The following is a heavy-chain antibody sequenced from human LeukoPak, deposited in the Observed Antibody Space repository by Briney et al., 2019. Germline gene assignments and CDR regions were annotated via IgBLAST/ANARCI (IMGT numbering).Heavy chain of an antibody. J-gene: IGHJ4*02. Sequence: GGSLRLSCAASGFTFDDYGMSWVRQAPGKGLEWVSGINWNGGSTGYADSVKGRFTISRDNAKNSLYLQMNSLRAEDTALYHCARVGGYDSIGYFDYWGQGTLVTVSS. CDR3: ARVGGYDSIGYFDY. CDR1: GFTFDDYG. V-gene: IGHV3-20*01. D-gene: IGHD5-12*01. CDR2: INWNGGST.